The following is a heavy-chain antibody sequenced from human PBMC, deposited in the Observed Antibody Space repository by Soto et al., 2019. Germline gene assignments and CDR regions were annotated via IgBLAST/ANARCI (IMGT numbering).Heavy chain of an antibody. CDR3: ANNSWRVTTYLHFCD. J-gene: IGHJ4*02. Sequence: GGALRVSCAASGFTFSKYILHWVRQAPGKGLEWVAMILHDGNNKYYADSVKGRFTISRDNSKSTLYLQMSSLRGEDTAIYYCANNSWRVTTYLHFCDRGKLTLV. CDR2: ILHDGNNK. D-gene: IGHD3-3*02. V-gene: IGHV3-30-3*01. CDR1: GFTFSKYI.